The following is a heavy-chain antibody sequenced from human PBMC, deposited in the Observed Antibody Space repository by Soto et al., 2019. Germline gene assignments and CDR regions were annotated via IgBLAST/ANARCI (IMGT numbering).Heavy chain of an antibody. J-gene: IGHJ4*02. D-gene: IGHD5-12*01. CDR1: GFTFSSYA. Sequence: QVQLVESGGGVVQPGRSLRLSCAASGFTFSSYAMHWVRQAPGKGLEWVAVISYDGSNKYYADSVKGRFIISRDNSKNTLYLQMNSLRAEDTAVYYCARDSGYDNYFDYWGQGTLVTVSS. CDR3: ARDSGYDNYFDY. V-gene: IGHV3-30-3*01. CDR2: ISYDGSNK.